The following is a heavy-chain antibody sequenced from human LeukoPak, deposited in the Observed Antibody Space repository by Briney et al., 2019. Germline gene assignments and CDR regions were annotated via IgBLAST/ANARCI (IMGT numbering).Heavy chain of an antibody. CDR1: GDSISGYY. CDR3: ARGITVTTTSDHLDF. Sequence: SETLSLTCTVSGDSISGYYWNWIRQPPGKGLEWIGHVFYTGTTKYHPSPKSRIAISVDTSSNQFSLKLRSVTTADTAVYYCARGITVTTTSDHLDFWGQGILVTVPS. D-gene: IGHD4-17*01. V-gene: IGHV4-59*01. J-gene: IGHJ4*02. CDR2: VFYTGTT.